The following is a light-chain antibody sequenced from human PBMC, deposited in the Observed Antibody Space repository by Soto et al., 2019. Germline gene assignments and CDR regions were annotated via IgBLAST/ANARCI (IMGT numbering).Light chain of an antibody. CDR1: SSDVGGYNC. CDR3: SSYAGSNNFV. J-gene: IGLJ1*01. Sequence: QSVLTQPPSASGSPGQSVTISCTGTSSDVGGYNCVSWYQQHPDKAPKLMIYEVSKRPSGVPDRFSGSKSGNTASLTVSVLQAEDEADYYCSSYAGSNNFVFGTGTKVTVL. CDR2: EVS. V-gene: IGLV2-8*01.